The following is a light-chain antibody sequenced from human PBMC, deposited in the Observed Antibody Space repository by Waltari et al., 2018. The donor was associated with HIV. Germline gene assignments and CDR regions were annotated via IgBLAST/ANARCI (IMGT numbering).Light chain of an antibody. V-gene: IGLV1-44*01. CDR1: NSNIGSNT. Sequence: QSVPTQPPSASGTPGQRVTISCSGRNSNIGSNTVNWYQQLPGTAPKLLIYGNTQRPAGVPDRFSGSKSGTSASRAISGLQSEDEADYYCAAWDDSLNGEVVFGGGTKLTVL. CDR3: AAWDDSLNGEVV. J-gene: IGLJ2*01. CDR2: GNT.